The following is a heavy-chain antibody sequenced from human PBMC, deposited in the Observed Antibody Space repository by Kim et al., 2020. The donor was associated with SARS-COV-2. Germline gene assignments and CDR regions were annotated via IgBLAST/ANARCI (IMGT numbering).Heavy chain of an antibody. CDR3: ARESRRGVKFLRL. D-gene: IGHD2-8*02. V-gene: IGHV3-30*03. CDR2: ISYDGSET. CDR1: GFVFKTYA. Sequence: GGSLRLSCAASGFVFKTYAMHWVRQAPGKGLEWVATISYDGSETNYIDAVRGRFTISRDENTVHLQMDSRRPDETDVYYCARESRRGVKFLRLWGQGTRVCVSS. J-gene: IGHJ4*02.